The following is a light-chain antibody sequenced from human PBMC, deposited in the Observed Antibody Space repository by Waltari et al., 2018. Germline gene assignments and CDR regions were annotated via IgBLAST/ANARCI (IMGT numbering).Light chain of an antibody. V-gene: IGKV4-1*01. J-gene: IGKJ1*01. CDR1: QSVSYSSNNNNY. Sequence: DIVMTQSPDSLAVSLGERATIDCNSSQSVSYSSNNNNYLAWYQQKPGQPPKLLIYWASTRESGVPDRFSGSGSGTDFTLTISSLQAEDVAVYYCHQYYSTPWTFGQGTKVEIK. CDR2: WAS. CDR3: HQYYSTPWT.